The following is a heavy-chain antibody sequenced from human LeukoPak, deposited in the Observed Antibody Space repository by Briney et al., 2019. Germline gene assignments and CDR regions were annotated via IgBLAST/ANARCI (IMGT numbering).Heavy chain of an antibody. V-gene: IGHV1-69*06. CDR2: IIPIFGTA. J-gene: IGHJ5*02. Sequence: GSSVKVSCKASGGTFSSYAIGWVRQAPGQGLEWMGGIIPIFGTANYAQKFQGRVTITADKSTSTAYMELSSLRSEDTAVYYCAAAAGPYNWFDPWAREPWSPSPQ. D-gene: IGHD6-13*01. CDR1: GGTFSSYA. CDR3: AAAAGPYNWFDP.